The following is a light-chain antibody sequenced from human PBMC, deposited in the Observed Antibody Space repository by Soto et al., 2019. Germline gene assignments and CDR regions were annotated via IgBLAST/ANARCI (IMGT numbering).Light chain of an antibody. CDR3: QQYGTSPWT. CDR2: AAS. V-gene: IGKV3-20*01. J-gene: IGKJ1*01. CDR1: QSVSRNY. Sequence: EIVLTQSPGTLSLSPGQRATLSCRASQSVSRNYLAWYQQKPGQAPRLLIYAASSRATGIPDRFSGSGSGSDFTLTISRLEPEDFAVYYCQQYGTSPWTFGQGTKVEIK.